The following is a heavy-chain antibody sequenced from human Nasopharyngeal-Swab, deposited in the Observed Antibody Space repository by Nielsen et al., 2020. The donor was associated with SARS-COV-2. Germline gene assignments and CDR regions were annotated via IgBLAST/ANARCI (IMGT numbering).Heavy chain of an antibody. V-gene: IGHV3-53*01. Sequence: GESLKISCAASGFTVSRNHMNWVRQAPGKGLEWVSVVYVNGTTSYADSVKGRFTISRDSSRNTLYLQMNGLIAGDTAVYFCVKDVQGDGYSLCDIWGQGTMVTVSS. CDR2: VYVNGTT. CDR3: VKDVQGDGYSLCDI. CDR1: GFTVSRNH. J-gene: IGHJ3*02. D-gene: IGHD5-24*01.